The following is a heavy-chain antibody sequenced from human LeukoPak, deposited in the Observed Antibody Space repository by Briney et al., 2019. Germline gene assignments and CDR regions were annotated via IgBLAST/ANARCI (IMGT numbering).Heavy chain of an antibody. Sequence: GGSLRLSCAASGFTFRSYAMSWVRQAPGKGLEWVSAISGSGGSTYYADSVKGRFTISRDNSKNTLYLQMNSLRAEDTAVYYCAKVSDSGYDQDDYWGQGTLVTVSS. D-gene: IGHD5-12*01. CDR2: ISGSGGST. V-gene: IGHV3-23*01. J-gene: IGHJ4*02. CDR3: AKVSDSGYDQDDY. CDR1: GFTFRSYA.